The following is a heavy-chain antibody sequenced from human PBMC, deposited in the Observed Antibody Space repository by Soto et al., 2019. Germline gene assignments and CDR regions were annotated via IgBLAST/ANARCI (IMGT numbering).Heavy chain of an antibody. D-gene: IGHD3-10*01. Sequence: SVKVSCKASGGTFSSYAISWVRQAPGQGLEWMGGIIPIFGTANYAQKFQGRVTITADESTSTAYMELSSLRSEDTAVYYCARGVGYGPGSHDYSYYGMDVWGQGTTVTASS. V-gene: IGHV1-69*13. CDR2: IIPIFGTA. CDR1: GGTFSSYA. J-gene: IGHJ6*02. CDR3: ARGVGYGPGSHDYSYYGMDV.